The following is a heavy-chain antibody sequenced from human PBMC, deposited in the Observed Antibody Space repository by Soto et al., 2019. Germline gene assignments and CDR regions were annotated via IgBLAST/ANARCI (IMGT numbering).Heavy chain of an antibody. J-gene: IGHJ4*02. CDR2: ITVNSGNT. V-gene: IGHV1-18*04. CDR3: ARASIYGTYYYFDH. CDR1: GYTFTSDG. Sequence: QVQLVQSGPEVKKPGASVKVSCKASGYTFTSDGITWVRQAPGQGLEWMGWITVNSGNTHYAQKLQGRVTMTTDTSTTTADMELWSLRSDDTAVYYCARASIYGTYYYFDHWGQGTPVTVSS. D-gene: IGHD1-26*01.